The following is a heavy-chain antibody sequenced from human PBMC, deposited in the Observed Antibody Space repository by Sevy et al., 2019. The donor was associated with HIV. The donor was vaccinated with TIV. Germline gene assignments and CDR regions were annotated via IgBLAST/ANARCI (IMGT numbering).Heavy chain of an antibody. V-gene: IGHV3-21*01. CDR3: TRDRVGGIGFDS. J-gene: IGHJ4*02. Sequence: GGSLRLSCAASEFDFYTYSMCWVRQAPGKGLEWVSFINRNSRYIYYADSVKGRFTTSRDNANKLLHLEMNSLRVEDTAVYYCTRDRVGGIGFDSWGQGTLVTVSS. CDR1: EFDFYTYS. CDR2: INRNSRYI. D-gene: IGHD6-19*01.